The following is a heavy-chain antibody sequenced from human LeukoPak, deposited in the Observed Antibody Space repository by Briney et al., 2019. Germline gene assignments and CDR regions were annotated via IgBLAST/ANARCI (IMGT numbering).Heavy chain of an antibody. CDR1: GGSIGSYY. CDR2: IFVSGST. CDR3: ARAIFGDSYHGIDV. J-gene: IGHJ6*02. Sequence: SETLSLTCTVSGGSIGSYYWTWIRQPAGQGLELIGRIFVSGSTNYNPSLKGRVTMSVDTSKKQFSLRLTSMSAADTAVYFCARAIFGDSYHGIDVWGQGTTVTVSS. D-gene: IGHD3-10*01. V-gene: IGHV4-4*07.